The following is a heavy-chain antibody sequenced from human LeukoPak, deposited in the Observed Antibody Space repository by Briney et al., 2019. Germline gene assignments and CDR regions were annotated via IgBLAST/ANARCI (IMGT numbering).Heavy chain of an antibody. CDR3: AILYGSGRYFDY. V-gene: IGHV4-34*01. D-gene: IGHD3-10*01. Sequence: PSETLSLTCAVYGGSFSGYYWSWIRQPPGKGLDWIGEINHSGSTNYNPSLKSRVTISVDTSKNQFSLKLSSVSAADTAVYYCAILYGSGRYFDYWGRGTLVTVSS. CDR1: GGSFSGYY. CDR2: INHSGST. J-gene: IGHJ4*02.